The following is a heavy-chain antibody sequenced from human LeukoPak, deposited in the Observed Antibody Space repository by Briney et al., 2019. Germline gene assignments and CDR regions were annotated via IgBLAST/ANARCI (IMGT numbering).Heavy chain of an antibody. V-gene: IGHV3-33*01. Sequence: GGSLRLSCAASGFTFSSYGMHWVRQAPGKGLEWVAVIWYDGSNKYYADSVKGRFTISGDNSKNTLYLQMNSLRAEDTAVYYCAGSYITFGGVIAPFDYWGQGTLVTVSS. CDR1: GFTFSSYG. CDR2: IWYDGSNK. J-gene: IGHJ4*02. CDR3: AGSYITFGGVIAPFDY. D-gene: IGHD3-16*02.